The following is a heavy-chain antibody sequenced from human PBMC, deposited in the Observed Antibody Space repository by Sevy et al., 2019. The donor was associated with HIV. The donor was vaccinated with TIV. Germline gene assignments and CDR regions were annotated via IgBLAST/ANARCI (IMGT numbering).Heavy chain of an antibody. J-gene: IGHJ3*02. Sequence: GGSLRLSCAASGFTFSSYVMHWVRQAPGKGLEWVAVISYDGSNKYYADSVKGRFTISRDNPKNTLYLQMNSLRAEDTAVYYCARDSYYYGSGSSDAFDIWGPGTMVTVSS. CDR2: ISYDGSNK. CDR3: ARDSYYYGSGSSDAFDI. CDR1: GFTFSSYV. D-gene: IGHD3-10*01. V-gene: IGHV3-30-3*01.